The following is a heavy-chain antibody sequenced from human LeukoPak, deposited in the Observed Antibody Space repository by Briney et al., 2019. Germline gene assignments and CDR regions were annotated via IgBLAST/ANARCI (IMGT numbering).Heavy chain of an antibody. CDR1: GYTFTSYG. CDR2: ISAYNGNT. Sequence: ASVEVSCKASGYTFTSYGISWVRQAPGQGLEWMGWISAYNGNTNYAQKLQGRVTMTTDTSTSTAYMELRSLRSDDTAVYYCARDKKVITSKVWFDPWGQGTLVTVSS. CDR3: ARDKKVITSKVWFDP. V-gene: IGHV1-18*01. J-gene: IGHJ5*02. D-gene: IGHD3-22*01.